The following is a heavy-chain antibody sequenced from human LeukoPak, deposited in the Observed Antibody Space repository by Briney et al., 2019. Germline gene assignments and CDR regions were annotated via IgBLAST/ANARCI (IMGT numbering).Heavy chain of an antibody. Sequence: GGSLRLSCAASGFTFSSYAMSWVRQAPGKGLEWVSAISGSGGSTYYADSVKGRFTISRDNSKNTLYLQMNSLRAEDTAVYYCAKDSTYYDILTGYSPFHYWGQGTLVTVSS. CDR2: ISGSGGST. J-gene: IGHJ4*02. V-gene: IGHV3-23*01. CDR3: AKDSTYYDILTGYSPFHY. CDR1: GFTFSSYA. D-gene: IGHD3-9*01.